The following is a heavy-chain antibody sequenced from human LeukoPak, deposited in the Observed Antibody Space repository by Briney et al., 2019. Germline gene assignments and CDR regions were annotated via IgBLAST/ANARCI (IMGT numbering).Heavy chain of an antibody. V-gene: IGHV4-59*12. Sequence: ETLSLTCTVSGGSISSYYWSWIRQPPGKGLEWIGYIYYSGSTNYNPSLKSRVTISVDTSKNQFSLKLRSVTAADTAVYYCARGLNVLRFLEWVPVHFDYWGQGTLVTVSS. CDR1: GGSISSYY. CDR3: ARGLNVLRFLEWVPVHFDY. CDR2: IYYSGST. J-gene: IGHJ4*02. D-gene: IGHD3-3*01.